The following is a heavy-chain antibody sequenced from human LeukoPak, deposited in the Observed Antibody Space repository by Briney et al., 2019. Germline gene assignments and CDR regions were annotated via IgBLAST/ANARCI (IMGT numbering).Heavy chain of an antibody. Sequence: PGGSLRLSCAASGLTFSSYWMSWVRQAPGKGLEWVANIKQDGSEKYYVDSVKGRFTISRDNAKNSLYLQMNSLRAEDTAVYYCARDHNYGVIDYWGQGTLVTVSS. CDR2: IKQDGSEK. CDR1: GLTFSSYW. CDR3: ARDHNYGVIDY. J-gene: IGHJ4*02. D-gene: IGHD4-17*01. V-gene: IGHV3-7*01.